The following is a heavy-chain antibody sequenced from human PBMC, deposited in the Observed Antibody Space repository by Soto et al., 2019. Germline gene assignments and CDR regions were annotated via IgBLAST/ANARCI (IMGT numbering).Heavy chain of an antibody. V-gene: IGHV1-69*01. CDR1: GGTFSSYA. J-gene: IGHJ4*02. CDR2: IIPIFGTG. CDR3: ARDFNGYCSGGSCYRTRSLDY. D-gene: IGHD2-15*01. Sequence: QVQLVQSGAEVKKPGSSVKVSCKASGGTFSSYAISWVRQAPGQGLEWMGGIIPIFGTGNYAQKFQGRVTSTADECTSQAYMELGSLRSEDTAVYYCARDFNGYCSGGSCYRTRSLDYWGQGTLVTVCS.